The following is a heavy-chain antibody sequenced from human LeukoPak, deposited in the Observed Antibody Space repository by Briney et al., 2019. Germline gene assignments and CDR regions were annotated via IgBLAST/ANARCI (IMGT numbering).Heavy chain of an antibody. CDR1: GGSFSGYY. V-gene: IGHV4-34*01. J-gene: IGHJ4*02. D-gene: IGHD3-22*01. CDR2: INHRGST. CDR3: ARARDSSGHYYFDY. Sequence: SETLSLTCAVYGGSFSGYYWSWIRQPPGKGLEWIGEINHRGSTNYNPSLKSRVTISVDTSKNQFSLKLSSVTAADTAVYYCARARDSSGHYYFDYWGQGTLVTVSS.